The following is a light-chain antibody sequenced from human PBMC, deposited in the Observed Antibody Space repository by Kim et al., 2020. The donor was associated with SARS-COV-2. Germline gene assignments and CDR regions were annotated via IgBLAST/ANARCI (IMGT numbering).Light chain of an antibody. CDR3: QQDYNLPT. J-gene: IGKJ1*01. CDR2: GAS. V-gene: IGKV3D-7*01. Sequence: PGERVTLSCRASQSVSSSYLTWNQQKPGQAPRLLIYGASTRATGIPARFSGSGSGTDFTLTISSLQPEDFAVYYCQQDYNLPTFGQGTKVDIK. CDR1: QSVSSSY.